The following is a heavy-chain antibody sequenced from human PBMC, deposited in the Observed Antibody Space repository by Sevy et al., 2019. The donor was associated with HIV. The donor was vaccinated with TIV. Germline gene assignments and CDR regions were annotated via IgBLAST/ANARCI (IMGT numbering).Heavy chain of an antibody. CDR3: ARENTMIEEPGWFDP. D-gene: IGHD3-22*01. Sequence: GGSLRLSCAASGFTFSDYYMSWIRQAPGKGLEWVSYISRSGTTINYADSVKGRFTISRDNAKNSLYLQMNSLRAEDTAVYYCARENTMIEEPGWFDPWGQGILVTVSS. CDR2: ISRSGTTI. J-gene: IGHJ5*02. V-gene: IGHV3-11*01. CDR1: GFTFSDYY.